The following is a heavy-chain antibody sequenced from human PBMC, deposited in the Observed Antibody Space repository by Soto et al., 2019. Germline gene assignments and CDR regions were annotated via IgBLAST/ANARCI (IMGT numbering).Heavy chain of an antibody. CDR2: IYPGDSDT. Sequence: GESLKISCKGSGYSFTTYWIGWVRQMPGKGLEWMGIIYPGDSDTRYSPSFQGQVTISADKSIRTAYLQWSSLRASDTAMYYCARQGGTVYDILTGHNAANWFDPWGQGTLVTVSS. D-gene: IGHD3-9*01. CDR1: GYSFTTYW. V-gene: IGHV5-51*01. CDR3: ARQGGTVYDILTGHNAANWFDP. J-gene: IGHJ5*02.